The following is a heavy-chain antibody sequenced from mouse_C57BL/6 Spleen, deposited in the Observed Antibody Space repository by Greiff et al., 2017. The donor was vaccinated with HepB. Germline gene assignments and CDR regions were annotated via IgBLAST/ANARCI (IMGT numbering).Heavy chain of an antibody. CDR3: ARGGLRQYFDY. J-gene: IGHJ2*01. CDR1: GFTFSDYG. CDR2: ISSGSSTI. Sequence: EVKLVESGGGLVKPGGSLKLSCAASGFTFSDYGMHWVRQAPEKGLEWVAYISSGSSTIYYAATVKGRFTISRDNAKNTLFLQMTSLRSEDTAMYYCARGGLRQYFDYWGQGTTLTVSS. V-gene: IGHV5-17*01. D-gene: IGHD2-2*01.